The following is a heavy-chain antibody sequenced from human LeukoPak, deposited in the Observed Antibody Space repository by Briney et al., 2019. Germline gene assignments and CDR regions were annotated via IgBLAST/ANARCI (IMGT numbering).Heavy chain of an antibody. D-gene: IGHD3-22*01. V-gene: IGHV4-4*07. CDR1: GGSISSYY. J-gene: IGHJ4*02. CDR3: ARDLRYDSSGWAFDY. Sequence: PSETLSLTCTVSGGSISSYYLSWIRQPAGKGLEWIGRVYGGGSTTYNPSLKSRVTLSVDTSKNQFSLKLSSVTAADTAVYYCARDLRYDSSGWAFDYWGRGTLVTVSS. CDR2: VYGGGST.